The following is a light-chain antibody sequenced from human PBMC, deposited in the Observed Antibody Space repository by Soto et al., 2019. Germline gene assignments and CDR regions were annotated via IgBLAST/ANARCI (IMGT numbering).Light chain of an antibody. J-gene: IGKJ1*01. V-gene: IGKV3-15*01. Sequence: EIVMTQSPATLSVSPGERATLSCRASQSLSGNLAWYQQKPGQAPRLLIYRASTRATGVPARFSASGYGTELTLTISSLQSEDSAVYYCHQYSNWPPWTFGPGTKVEIK. CDR3: HQYSNWPPWT. CDR2: RAS. CDR1: QSLSGN.